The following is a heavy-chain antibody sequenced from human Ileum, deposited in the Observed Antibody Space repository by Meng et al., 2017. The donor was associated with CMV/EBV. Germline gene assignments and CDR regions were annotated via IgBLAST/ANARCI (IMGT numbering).Heavy chain of an antibody. Sequence: GGSLRLSCAASGFTFSSYWMTWVRQAPGKGLEWVANIKPDGSEKYYVASVKGRFTISRDNDRNSLYLQMNSLRAEDTAVYYCVRVRDYDRQGAYFDYWGQGTLVTVSS. CDR1: GFTFSSYW. CDR3: VRVRDYDRQGAYFDY. D-gene: IGHD3-22*01. V-gene: IGHV3-7*01. J-gene: IGHJ4*02. CDR2: IKPDGSEK.